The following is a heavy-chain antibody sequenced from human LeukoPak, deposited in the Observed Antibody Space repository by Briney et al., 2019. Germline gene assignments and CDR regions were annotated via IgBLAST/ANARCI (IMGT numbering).Heavy chain of an antibody. CDR3: TRDHGLDV. V-gene: IGHV3-74*01. J-gene: IGHJ6*02. CDR2: INSDGSAT. CDR1: GFTFSSYW. Sequence: QSGGSLRLSCAASGFTFSSYWMSWVRQAPGKGLMWVSQINSDGSATSCADPVKGRCTISRDNAKNTLYLEMNSLRVEDTAVYFCTRDHGLDVWGQGTTVTVSS.